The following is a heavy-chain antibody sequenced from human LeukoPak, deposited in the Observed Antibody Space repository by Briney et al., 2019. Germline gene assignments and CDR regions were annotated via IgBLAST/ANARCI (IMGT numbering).Heavy chain of an antibody. V-gene: IGHV3-23*01. J-gene: IGHJ3*02. CDR2: ISASGGST. Sequence: GGSLRLSCAASGFTFSSSAMSWVRQVPGKGLEWVSGISASGGSTSYADSVRGRFTISRDNSKNTLYLQMNSLRAEDTAVYYCARDRDAFDIWGQGTMVTVSS. CDR1: GFTFSSSA. CDR3: ARDRDAFDI.